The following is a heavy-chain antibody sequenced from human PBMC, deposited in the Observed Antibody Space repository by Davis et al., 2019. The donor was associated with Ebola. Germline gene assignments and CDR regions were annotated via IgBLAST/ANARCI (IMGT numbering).Heavy chain of an antibody. D-gene: IGHD3-10*01. Sequence: PSETLSLTCTVSGGSISSGDYYWSWIRQPPGKGLEWIGYIYYSGSTYYNPSLKSRVTISVDTSKNQFSLKLSSVTAADTAVYYCARGDGPSRGYYGMDVWGQGTTVTVSS. J-gene: IGHJ6*02. CDR1: GGSISSGDYY. V-gene: IGHV4-30-4*08. CDR3: ARGDGPSRGYYGMDV. CDR2: IYYSGST.